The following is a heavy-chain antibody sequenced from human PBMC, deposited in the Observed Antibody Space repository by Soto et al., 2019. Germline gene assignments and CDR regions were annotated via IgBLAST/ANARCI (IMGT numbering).Heavy chain of an antibody. CDR1: GDSVSSHY. J-gene: IGHJ4*02. CDR3: AREPLAHSYFDF. V-gene: IGHV4-4*07. Sequence: SETLSLTCTVSGDSVSSHYWSWIRQPAGKGLEWLGRLYNDERTNYNPSLKSRVTMSMDTSKNQFSLKLTSVTAADSAVYFCAREPLAHSYFDFWGQGIQVTVSS. CDR2: LYNDERT.